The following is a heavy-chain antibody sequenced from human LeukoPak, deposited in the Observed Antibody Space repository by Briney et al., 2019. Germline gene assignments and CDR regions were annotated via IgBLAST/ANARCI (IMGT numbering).Heavy chain of an antibody. J-gene: IGHJ6*02. CDR3: ARGPCSSTSCNGFYGMDV. Sequence: GESLKISCAASGFTFSSYAMSWVRQAPGKGLEWVSAISGSDGTTYYADSVKGRFTISRDYSENTLYLQLNSLRAEDTAVYYCARGPCSSTSCNGFYGMDVWGQGTTVTVSS. V-gene: IGHV3-23*01. CDR1: GFTFSSYA. CDR2: ISGSDGTT. D-gene: IGHD2-2*01.